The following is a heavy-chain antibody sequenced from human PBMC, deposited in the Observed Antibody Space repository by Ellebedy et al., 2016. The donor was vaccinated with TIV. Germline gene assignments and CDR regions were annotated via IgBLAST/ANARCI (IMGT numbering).Heavy chain of an antibody. CDR3: AADRSISWYFY. D-gene: IGHD2-2*01. J-gene: IGHJ4*02. Sequence: MPGGSLRLSCEVSGFTFSTYAMQWVRQAPGKGLQWIGSIYSSWNTYYNPSLESRVTMSIDTSKNQFSLKLTSVTAADTAVYYCAADRSISWYFYWGQGTLVTVSS. V-gene: IGHV4-38-2*01. CDR2: IYSSWNT. CDR1: GFTFSTYA.